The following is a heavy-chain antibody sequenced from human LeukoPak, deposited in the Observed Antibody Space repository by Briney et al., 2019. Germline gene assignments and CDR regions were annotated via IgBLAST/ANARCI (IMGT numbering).Heavy chain of an antibody. CDR1: GGSISSYY. CDR2: IYTSGST. CDR3: ARDQSAHYYYYMDV. J-gene: IGHJ6*03. V-gene: IGHV4-4*07. Sequence: SETLSLTCTVSGGSISSYYWSWIRQPAGKGLEWIGRIYTSGSTNYNPSLKSRVTMSADTSKNQFSLKLSSVTAADTAVYYCARDQSAHYYYYMDVWGKGTTVTVSS.